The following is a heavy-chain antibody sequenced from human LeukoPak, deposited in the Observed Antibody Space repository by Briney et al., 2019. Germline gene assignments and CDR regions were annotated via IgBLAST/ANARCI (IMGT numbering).Heavy chain of an antibody. CDR2: IKQDGSER. V-gene: IGHV3-7*01. Sequence: GGSLRLSCAASEFTFSSYWMSWVRQAPGKGLEWVANIKQDGSERNYVDSVKGRFTISRDNAKNSLYPQMNSLRAEDTAVYFCARDRPRGYFDYWGQGTLVTVSS. CDR1: EFTFSSYW. CDR3: ARDRPRGYFDY. J-gene: IGHJ4*02.